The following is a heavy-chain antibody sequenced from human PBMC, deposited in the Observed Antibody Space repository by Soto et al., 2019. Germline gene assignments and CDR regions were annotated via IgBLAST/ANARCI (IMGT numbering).Heavy chain of an antibody. V-gene: IGHV3-33*01. CDR1: GFTFSSYG. D-gene: IGHD2-15*01. CDR2: IWYDGSNK. CDR3: ARGLYCSGGSCPGQYGMDV. J-gene: IGHJ6*02. Sequence: HPGGSLRLSCAASGFTFSSYGMHWVRQAPGKGLEWVAVIWYDGSNKYYADSVKGRFTISRDNSKNTLYLQMNSLRAEDTAVYYCARGLYCSGGSCPGQYGMDVWGQGTTVTVSS.